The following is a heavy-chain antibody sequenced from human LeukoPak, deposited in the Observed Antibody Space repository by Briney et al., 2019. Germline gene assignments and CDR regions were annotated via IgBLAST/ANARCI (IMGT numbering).Heavy chain of an antibody. J-gene: IGHJ4*02. Sequence: GRSLRLSCAASGFTFSSYAMHWVRQAPGKGLEWVAVISYDGSNKYYADSVKGRFTISRDNSKNTLYLQMNSLRAEDTAVYYCTGHGDIVATINWGQGTLVTVSS. CDR1: GFTFSSYA. V-gene: IGHV3-30-3*01. D-gene: IGHD5-12*01. CDR3: TGHGDIVATIN. CDR2: ISYDGSNK.